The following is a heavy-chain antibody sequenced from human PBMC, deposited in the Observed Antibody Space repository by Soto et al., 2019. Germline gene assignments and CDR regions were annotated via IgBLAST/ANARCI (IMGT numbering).Heavy chain of an antibody. J-gene: IGHJ4*02. CDR3: ASIRSDILTGYHHLDY. Sequence: SETLSLTCTVSGGSISSGGYYWSWIRQHPGKGLEWIGYIYYSGSTYYNPSLKSRVTISVDTSKNQFSLKLSSVTAADTAVYYCASIRSDILTGYHHLDYWGQGTQVTVSS. CDR1: GGSISSGGYY. D-gene: IGHD3-9*01. CDR2: IYYSGST. V-gene: IGHV4-31*03.